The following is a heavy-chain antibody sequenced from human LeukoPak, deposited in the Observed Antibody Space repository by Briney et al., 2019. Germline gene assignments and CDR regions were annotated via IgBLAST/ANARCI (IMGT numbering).Heavy chain of an antibody. Sequence: GGSPRLSCAASGFTFSSYAMSWVRQAPGKGLEWVSNISGSGGGGSTYYADSVKGRFTISRDNSKNTLYLQMNSLRAEDTAVYYCARVVSSWSYYYYSYYMDVWGKGTTVTVSS. CDR3: ARVVSSWSYYYYSYYMDV. CDR2: ISGSGGGGST. D-gene: IGHD6-13*01. J-gene: IGHJ6*03. V-gene: IGHV3-23*01. CDR1: GFTFSSYA.